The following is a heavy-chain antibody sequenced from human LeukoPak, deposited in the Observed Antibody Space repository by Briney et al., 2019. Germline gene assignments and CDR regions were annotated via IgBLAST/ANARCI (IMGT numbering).Heavy chain of an antibody. CDR1: GGSFSGYY. CDR3: ARYCSSTSCRSGFDY. V-gene: IGHV4-34*01. J-gene: IGHJ4*02. D-gene: IGHD2-2*01. CDR2: INHSGST. Sequence: SETLSLTCAVYGGSFSGYYWSWIRQPPGKGLEWIGEINHSGSTNYNPSLKSRVTISVDTSKNQFSLKLSSVTAADTAVYYCARYCSSTSCRSGFDYWGQGTLVTVSS.